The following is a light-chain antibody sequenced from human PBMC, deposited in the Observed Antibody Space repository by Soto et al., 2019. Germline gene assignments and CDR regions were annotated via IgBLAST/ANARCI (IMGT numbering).Light chain of an antibody. J-gene: IGLJ2*01. CDR1: SSDVGGYNY. V-gene: IGLV2-14*01. Sequence: QSALTQPASVSGSPGQSITISCTGTSSDVGGYNYVSWYQQHPGKAPKLMIYDVSNRPSGVSNRFSGSKSGNTASLTISGLQAEDEAYYYCSSYTSGSTGVFGGGTKVTVL. CDR3: SSYTSGSTGV. CDR2: DVS.